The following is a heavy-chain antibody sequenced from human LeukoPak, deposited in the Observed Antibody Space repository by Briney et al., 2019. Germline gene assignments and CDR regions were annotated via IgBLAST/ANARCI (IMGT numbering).Heavy chain of an antibody. D-gene: IGHD4-17*01. CDR2: ISYDGSNK. J-gene: IGHJ4*02. Sequence: GGSLRLSCEASGFTFSSYGMHWVRQAPGKGLEWVAVISYDGSNKYYADSVKGRFTISRDNSKNTLYLQMNSLRAEDTAVYYCAKGYGDYDNDIDYWGQGTLVTVSS. V-gene: IGHV3-30*18. CDR1: GFTFSSYG. CDR3: AKGYGDYDNDIDY.